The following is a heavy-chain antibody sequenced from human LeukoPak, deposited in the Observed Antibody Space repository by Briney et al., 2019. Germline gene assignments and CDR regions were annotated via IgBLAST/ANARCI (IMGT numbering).Heavy chain of an antibody. Sequence: SVKVSCKASGGTFSSYAISWVRQAPGQGLEWMGGIIPIFGTANYAQEFQGRVTITADKFTSTAYMELSSLRSEDTAVYYCANLRGGFGEGYYFDYWGQGTLVTVSS. CDR2: IIPIFGTA. V-gene: IGHV1-69*06. J-gene: IGHJ4*02. CDR1: GGTFSSYA. D-gene: IGHD3-10*01. CDR3: ANLRGGFGEGYYFDY.